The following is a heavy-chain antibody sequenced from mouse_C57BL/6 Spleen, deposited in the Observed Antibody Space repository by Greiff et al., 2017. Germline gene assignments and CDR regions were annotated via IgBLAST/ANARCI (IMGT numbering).Heavy chain of an antibody. J-gene: IGHJ4*01. Sequence: EVKLMESGEGLVKPGGSLKLSCAASGFTFSSYAMSWVRQTPEKRLEWVAYISSGGDYIYYADTVKGRFTISRDNARNTLYLQMSSLKSEDTAMYYCTRVYGYYYAMDYWGQGTSVTVSS. D-gene: IGHD1-1*02. CDR1: GFTFSSYA. V-gene: IGHV5-9-1*02. CDR3: TRVYGYYYAMDY. CDR2: ISSGGDYI.